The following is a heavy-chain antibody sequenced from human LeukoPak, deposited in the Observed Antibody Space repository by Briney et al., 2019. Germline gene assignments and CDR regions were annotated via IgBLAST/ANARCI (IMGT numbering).Heavy chain of an antibody. D-gene: IGHD3-22*01. Sequence: PGGSLRLSCAASGFTFSSYWMHWVRQAPGEGLVWVSRISSDASSTSYADSVKGRFTISRGNAENTLFLQMNSLTAEDTAVYYCARARGYYYDSFDYWGQGTLVTISS. V-gene: IGHV3-74*01. CDR2: ISSDASST. J-gene: IGHJ4*02. CDR1: GFTFSSYW. CDR3: ARARGYYYDSFDY.